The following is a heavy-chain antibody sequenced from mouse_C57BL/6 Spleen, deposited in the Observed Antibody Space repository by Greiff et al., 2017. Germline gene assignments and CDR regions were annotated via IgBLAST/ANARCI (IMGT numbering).Heavy chain of an antibody. V-gene: IGHV1-22*01. CDR1: GYTFTDYN. J-gene: IGHJ2*01. D-gene: IGHD1-1*02. CDR2: INPNNGGT. CDR3: AIWAYYFDY. Sequence: EVQLLQSGPELVKPGASVKMSCKASGYTFTDYNMPWVQQSHGKSLEWIGYINPNNGGTSYNQKFKGKATLTVNKSSSTAYMELSSLTSEDSAVDYCAIWAYYFDYWGQGTTLTVSS.